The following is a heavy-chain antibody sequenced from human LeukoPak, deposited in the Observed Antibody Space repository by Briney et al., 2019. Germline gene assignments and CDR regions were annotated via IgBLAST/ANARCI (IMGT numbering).Heavy chain of an antibody. CDR2: INHSGST. V-gene: IGHV4-34*01. Sequence: SETLSLTCTVSGGSISGYYWSWIRQPPGKGLEWIGEINHSGSTYYNPSLKSRVTISVDRSKNQFSLKLSSVTAADTAVYYCARACGSGSYYRWFDPWGQGTLVTVSS. J-gene: IGHJ5*02. CDR1: GGSISGYY. CDR3: ARACGSGSYYRWFDP. D-gene: IGHD3-10*01.